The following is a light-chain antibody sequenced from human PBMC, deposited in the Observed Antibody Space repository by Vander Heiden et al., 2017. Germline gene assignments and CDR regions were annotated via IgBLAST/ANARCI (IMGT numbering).Light chain of an antibody. V-gene: IGKV1-8*01. CDR3: QQYDYSLT. CDR2: AAS. Sequence: AIRITQSPSSLSASTGDRVTITCRASQGISSYLAWYQQKPGKAPKLLIYAASTLQSGVPSRFSGSGSGTDFTLTISCLQSEDFATYYCQQYDYSLTFGGGTKVEIK. CDR1: QGISSY. J-gene: IGKJ4*01.